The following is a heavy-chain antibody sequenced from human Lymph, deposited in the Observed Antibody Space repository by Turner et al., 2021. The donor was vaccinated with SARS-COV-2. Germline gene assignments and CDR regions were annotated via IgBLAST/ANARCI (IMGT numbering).Heavy chain of an antibody. CDR2: IYSGGNT. D-gene: IGHD1-1*01. V-gene: IGHV3-53*02. CDR1: GFIVSSNY. J-gene: IGHJ6*02. Sequence: EVQLVETGRSLIQHGGYMRLSCAAFGFIVSSNYMNWVRQAPGKWLECVSLIYSGGNTYYSDSVKGRFTISRDNSKNTLYLQMNSLRAEDTAVYYCARYLQLYGMDVLGQGTTVTVSS. CDR3: ARYLQLYGMDV.